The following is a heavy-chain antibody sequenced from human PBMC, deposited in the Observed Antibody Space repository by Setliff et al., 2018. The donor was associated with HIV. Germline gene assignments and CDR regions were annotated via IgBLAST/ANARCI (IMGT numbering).Heavy chain of an antibody. J-gene: IGHJ4*02. CDR1: GGSFSGFY. Sequence: PSETLSLTCAVYGGSFSGFYWTWIRQPPGKGLEWIGEIKHGGSANYNPSLKSRVTISVDGSTNQFSLKLGSVTAADTAVYFCARLDWFSKNFDFWGQGTLVTVSS. CDR2: IKHGGSA. V-gene: IGHV4-34*01. CDR3: ARLDWFSKNFDF. D-gene: IGHD3-3*01.